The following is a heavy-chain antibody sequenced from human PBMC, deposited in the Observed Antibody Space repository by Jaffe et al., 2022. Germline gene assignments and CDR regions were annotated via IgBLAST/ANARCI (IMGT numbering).Heavy chain of an antibody. D-gene: IGHD6-13*01. V-gene: IGHV4-38-2*02. Sequence: QVQLQESGPGLVKPSETLSLTCAVSGYSISSGYYWGWIRQPPGKGLEWIGSIYHSGSTYYNPSLKSRVTISVDTSKNQFSLKLSSVTAADTAVYYCARDKGSSWYRGDAFDIWGQGTMVTVSS. CDR3: ARDKGSSWYRGDAFDI. J-gene: IGHJ3*02. CDR2: IYHSGST. CDR1: GYSISSGYY.